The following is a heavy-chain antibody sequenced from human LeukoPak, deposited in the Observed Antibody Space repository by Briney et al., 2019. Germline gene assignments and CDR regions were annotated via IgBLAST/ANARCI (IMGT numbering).Heavy chain of an antibody. CDR1: GGSISSYY. Sequence: SETLSLTCTVTGGSISSYYWSWIRQPPGKGLEWIGYIYYSGSTNYNPSLKSRVTISVDTSENQFSLKLSSVTAADTAVYYCARHSLADDYFDYWGQGTLVTVSS. CDR2: IYYSGST. V-gene: IGHV4-59*08. J-gene: IGHJ4*02. CDR3: ARHSLADDYFDY.